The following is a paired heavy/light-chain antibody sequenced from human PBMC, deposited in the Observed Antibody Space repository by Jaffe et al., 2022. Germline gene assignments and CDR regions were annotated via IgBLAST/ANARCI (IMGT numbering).Heavy chain of an antibody. CDR3: ARLWYGSVWNLEPAFDI. J-gene: IGHJ3*02. CDR1: GYNFANYW. V-gene: IGHV5-51*03. D-gene: IGHD6-19*01. CDR2: IYPGDSET. Sequence: VQLVQSGAEVKKPGESLKMSCKGSGYNFANYWIAWVRQMPGRGLEWMGIIYPGDSETTYSPSFQGRLSISADRFINTAYVQWSSLKASDTGMYYCARLWYGSVWNLEPAFDIWGQGTFVTVSS.
Light chain of an antibody. J-gene: IGLJ2*01. V-gene: IGLV1-47*01. CDR2: RNN. CDR1: NSNIGSKS. Sequence: QSVLTQPPSASETPGQRVTISCSGTNSNIGSKSVFWYQQLPGTAPKLLIYRNNQRPSGVPDRFSGSKSGTSASLAISGLRSEDEADYYCAAWDDGLSDVLFGGGTKLTVL. CDR3: AAWDDGLSDVL.